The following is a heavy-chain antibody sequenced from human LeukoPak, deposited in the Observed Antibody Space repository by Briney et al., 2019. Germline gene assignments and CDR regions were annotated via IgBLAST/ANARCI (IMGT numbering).Heavy chain of an antibody. D-gene: IGHD4-11*01. V-gene: IGHV3-30-3*01. CDR2: ISYDGSNK. CDR1: GFTFSSYA. J-gene: IGHJ4*02. CDR3: AREMTTVTTGLDY. Sequence: GGSLRLSCAASGFTFSSYAMHWVRQAPGKGLEWVAVISYDGSNKYYADSVKGRFTISRGNSKNTLYLQMNSLRAEDTAVYYCAREMTTVTTGLDYWGQGTLVTVSS.